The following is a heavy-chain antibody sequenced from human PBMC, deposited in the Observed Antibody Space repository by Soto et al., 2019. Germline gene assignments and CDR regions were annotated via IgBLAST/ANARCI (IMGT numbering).Heavy chain of an antibody. CDR2: IYPGDSDT. V-gene: IGHV5-51*03. CDR3: AGSLVTGTDEACDL. J-gene: IGHJ3*01. CDR1: GYNFNRYW. Sequence: EVYLAQSGAEVKKPGEALKISCKGSGYNFNRYWIGWVRQMPGKGLEWMGVIYPGDSDTRYSPSLQGQVTISADKSSSAAYLQWSSLQASETTPYYCAGSLVTGTDEACDLWGQGTMVTVSS. D-gene: IGHD2-15*01.